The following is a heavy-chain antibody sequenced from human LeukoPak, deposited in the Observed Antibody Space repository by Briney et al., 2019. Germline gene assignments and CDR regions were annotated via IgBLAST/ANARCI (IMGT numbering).Heavy chain of an antibody. D-gene: IGHD6-19*01. CDR2: ISYDGSNK. CDR3: AKDIAVAGLYYFDY. CDR1: GFTFSSYG. J-gene: IGHJ4*02. Sequence: GGSLRLSCAASGFTFSSYGMHWVRQAPGKGLEWVAVISYDGSNKYYADSVKGRFTISRDNSKNTLYLQMNSLRAEDTAVYYCAKDIAVAGLYYFDYWGQGTLVTVSS. V-gene: IGHV3-30*18.